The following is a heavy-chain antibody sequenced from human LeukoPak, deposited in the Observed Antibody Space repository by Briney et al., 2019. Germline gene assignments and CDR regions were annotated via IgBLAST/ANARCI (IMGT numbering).Heavy chain of an antibody. V-gene: IGHV3-11*01. CDR2: ISSSGSTI. Sequence: GGSLRLSCAASGFTFSDYYMSWVRQAPGKGLEWVSYISSSGSTIYYADSVKGRFTISRDNAKNSLYLQMNSLRAEDTAVYYCARPPPGGSYGGDYFDYWGQGTLVTVSS. CDR1: GFTFSDYY. D-gene: IGHD1-26*01. CDR3: ARPPPGGSYGGDYFDY. J-gene: IGHJ4*02.